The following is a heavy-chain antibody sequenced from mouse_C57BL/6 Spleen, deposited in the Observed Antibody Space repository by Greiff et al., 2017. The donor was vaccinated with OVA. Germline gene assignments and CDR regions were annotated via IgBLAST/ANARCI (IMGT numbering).Heavy chain of an antibody. CDR3: ARTHRSNYRYWYFDV. CDR2: ISDGGSYT. CDR1: GFTFSSYA. D-gene: IGHD2-5*01. Sequence: EVQLVESGGGLVKPGGSLKLSCAASGFTFSSYAMSWVRQTPEKRLEWVATISDGGSYTYYPDNVKGRFTISRDNAKNNLYLQMSHLKSEDTAMYYCARTHRSNYRYWYFDVWGTGTTVTVSS. V-gene: IGHV5-4*01. J-gene: IGHJ1*03.